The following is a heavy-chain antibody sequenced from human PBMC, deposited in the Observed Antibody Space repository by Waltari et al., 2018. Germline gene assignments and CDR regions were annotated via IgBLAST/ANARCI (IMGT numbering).Heavy chain of an antibody. J-gene: IGHJ6*02. CDR1: GGSFSGYY. Sequence: QVQLQQWGAGLLKPSETLSLTCAVYGGSFSGYYWSWIRQPPGKGLEWIGEINHSGSTNYTPSLKSRVTISVDTSKNQFSLKLSSVTAADTAVYYCASGKYYDFWSGFPALYGMDVWGQGTTVTVSS. V-gene: IGHV4-34*01. D-gene: IGHD3-3*01. CDR2: INHSGST. CDR3: ASGKYYDFWSGFPALYGMDV.